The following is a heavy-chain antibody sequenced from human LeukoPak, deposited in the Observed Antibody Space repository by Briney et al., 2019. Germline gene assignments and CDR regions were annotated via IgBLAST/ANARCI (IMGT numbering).Heavy chain of an antibody. CDR2: IKQDGSEK. CDR3: ARGETTVTT. Sequence: GGSLRLSCAASGFTFSSYGMSWVRQAPGKGLEWVAYIKQDGSEKYYVDSVKGRFTISRDNAKNSLYLKMNSLRAEARAVYYCARGETTVTTWGKGTLVTASS. CDR1: GFTFSSYG. J-gene: IGHJ5*02. V-gene: IGHV3-7*01. D-gene: IGHD4-17*01.